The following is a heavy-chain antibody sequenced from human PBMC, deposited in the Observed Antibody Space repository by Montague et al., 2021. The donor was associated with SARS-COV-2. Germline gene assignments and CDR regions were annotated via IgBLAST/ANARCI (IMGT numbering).Heavy chain of an antibody. CDR2: RYQNGVT. CDR3: ARSGVGIFDFSYFDS. J-gene: IGHJ4*02. D-gene: IGHD3-3*01. Sequence: SETLSLTCSVSGFSISSGYYWGWIRQTPGKGLEWIGSRYQNGVTXYSPSLKRPVTILLDTSKNQFSLSLTSVTAADTAVYYCARSGVGIFDFSYFDSWGQGSLVIVSS. V-gene: IGHV4-38-2*02. CDR1: GFSISSGYY.